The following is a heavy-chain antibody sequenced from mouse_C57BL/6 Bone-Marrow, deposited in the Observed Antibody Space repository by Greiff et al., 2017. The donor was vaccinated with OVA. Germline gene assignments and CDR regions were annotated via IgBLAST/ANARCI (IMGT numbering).Heavy chain of an antibody. CDR3: ARGGYYGDWYFDV. D-gene: IGHD1-1*01. V-gene: IGHV1-18*01. CDR1: GYTFTDYN. J-gene: IGHJ1*03. Sequence: EVHLVESGPELVKPGASVKIPCKASGYTFTDYNMDWVKQSHGKSLEWIGDINPNNGGTIYNQKFKGKATLTVDKSSSTAYMELRSLTSEDTAVYYCARGGYYGDWYFDVWGTGTTVTVSS. CDR2: INPNNGGT.